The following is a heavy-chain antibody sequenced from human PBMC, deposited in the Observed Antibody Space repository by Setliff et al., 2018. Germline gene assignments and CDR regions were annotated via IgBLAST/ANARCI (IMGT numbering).Heavy chain of an antibody. V-gene: IGHV1-46*01. CDR2: INPTGGST. CDR1: GYTFTSYY. Sequence: ASVKVSCKASGYTFTSYYMHWVRQAPGQGLEWMGLINPTGGSTSYAQKFQGRVTMTRDTSTSTVFMELSSLRSEDTAVYYCARGKMDVVAAGGKYCAMDVWGQGTAVTVSS. D-gene: IGHD6-13*01. CDR3: ARGKMDVVAAGGKYCAMDV. J-gene: IGHJ6*02.